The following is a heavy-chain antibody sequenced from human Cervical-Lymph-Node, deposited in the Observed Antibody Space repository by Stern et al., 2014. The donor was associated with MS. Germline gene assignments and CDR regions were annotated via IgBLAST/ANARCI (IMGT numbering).Heavy chain of an antibody. J-gene: IGHJ4*02. CDR1: GGSFSGYY. CDR2: INHSGST. V-gene: IGHV4-34*01. Sequence: QVQLQQWGAGLLKPSETLSLTCAVYGGSFSGYYWSWIRQPPGKGLEWIGEINHSGSTNYNPSLKSPVTISVDTFKNQFSLKLSSVTAADTAVYYCARGSHYYGSGSYYKSRVPYFDYWGQGTLVTVSS. D-gene: IGHD3-10*01. CDR3: ARGSHYYGSGSYYKSRVPYFDY.